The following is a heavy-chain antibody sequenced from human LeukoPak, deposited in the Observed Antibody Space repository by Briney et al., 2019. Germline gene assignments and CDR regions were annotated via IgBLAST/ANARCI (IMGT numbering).Heavy chain of an antibody. V-gene: IGHV1-69*13. Sequence: GASVKVSCKASGGTFSSYAISWVRQAPGQGLEWMGGIIPIFGTANYAQKFQGRVTITADESTSTAYMGLSSLRSEDTAVYYCARVLDSSSWYSDYWGQGTLVTVSS. CDR3: ARVLDSSSWYSDY. D-gene: IGHD6-13*01. CDR2: IIPIFGTA. CDR1: GGTFSSYA. J-gene: IGHJ4*02.